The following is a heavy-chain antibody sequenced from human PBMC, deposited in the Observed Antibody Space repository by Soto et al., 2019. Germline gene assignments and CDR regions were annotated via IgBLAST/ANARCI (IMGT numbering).Heavy chain of an antibody. CDR1: GFTFNSYE. V-gene: IGHV3-48*03. CDR2: ISTSGNII. D-gene: IGHD3-3*01. Sequence: EVQLVESGGGLVQPGGSLRLSCAASGFTFNSYEMNWVRQAPGKGLEWVAHISTSGNIIYYADSVKGRFTISRDNANKSLYLQMYSLRAEDTAIYYCARDGGFLEWLDYWGQGTRVTVSS. CDR3: ARDGGFLEWLDY. J-gene: IGHJ4*02.